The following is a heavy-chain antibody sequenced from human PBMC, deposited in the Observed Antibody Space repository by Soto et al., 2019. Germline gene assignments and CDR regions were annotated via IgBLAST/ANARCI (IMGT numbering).Heavy chain of an antibody. Sequence: QVQLQESGPGLVKPSQTLSLTCTVSGGSISSGDYYWSWIRQPPGKGLEWIGYIYYSGSTYYNPYLKSRVTISVDTSKNQFSLKLSSVTAADTAVYYCARATFGVVTYFDYWGQGTLVTVSS. CDR2: IYYSGST. D-gene: IGHD3-3*01. J-gene: IGHJ4*02. CDR3: ARATFGVVTYFDY. V-gene: IGHV4-30-4*01. CDR1: GGSISSGDYY.